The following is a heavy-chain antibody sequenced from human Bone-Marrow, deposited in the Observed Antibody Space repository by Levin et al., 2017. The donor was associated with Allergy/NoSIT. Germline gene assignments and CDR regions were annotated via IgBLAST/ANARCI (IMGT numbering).Heavy chain of an antibody. Sequence: GESLKISCQTSGYTFNMYYMHWVRQAPGQGLEWMGVFDPTGSSTTTAQKFQGRLTMTGDSSTSTVYMELSDLKSEDTAFYFCARSGTGLGNNRFDPWGQGTRVTVSS. V-gene: IGHV1-46*02. CDR3: ARSGTGLGNNRFDP. CDR2: FDPTGSST. J-gene: IGHJ5*02. CDR1: GYTFNMYY. D-gene: IGHD1-1*01.